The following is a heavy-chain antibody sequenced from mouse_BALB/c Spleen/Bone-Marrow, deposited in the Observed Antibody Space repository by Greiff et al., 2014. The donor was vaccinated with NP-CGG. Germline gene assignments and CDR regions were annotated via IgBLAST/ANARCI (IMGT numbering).Heavy chain of an antibody. V-gene: IGHV1-80*01. Sequence: QVQLQQSGAELVRPGSSVKISCKASGYAFSSYWMSWVKQRPGQGLEWIGQIYPGDGDTNYNGKLKGKATLTADKSSSTAYMQLSSLTSEDSAVYFCARWLPAMDYWGQGTSVTVSS. CDR3: ARWLPAMDY. D-gene: IGHD2-2*01. CDR1: GYAFSSYW. J-gene: IGHJ4*01. CDR2: IYPGDGDT.